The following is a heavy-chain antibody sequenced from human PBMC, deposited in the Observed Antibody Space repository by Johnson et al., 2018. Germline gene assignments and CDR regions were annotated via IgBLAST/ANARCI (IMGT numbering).Heavy chain of an antibody. CDR1: GFTFSDSY. D-gene: IGHD3-22*01. J-gene: IGHJ3*02. V-gene: IGHV3-11*04. CDR2: ISTSGRSI. CDR3: AYDSSGYHAFDI. Sequence: QVQLVESGGGLVKPGGSLRLSCAASGFTFSDSYMSWIRQAPGQGLEWLSFISTSGRSIYYADSVKGRFTISRDNAKNSLYLQRNSLRAEDTAVYYCAYDSSGYHAFDIWGQGTMVTVSS.